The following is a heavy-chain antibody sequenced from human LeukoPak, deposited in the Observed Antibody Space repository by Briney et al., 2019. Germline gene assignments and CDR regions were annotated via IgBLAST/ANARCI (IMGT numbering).Heavy chain of an antibody. V-gene: IGHV3-23*01. D-gene: IGHD2-21*01. J-gene: IGHJ4*02. Sequence: GGSLRLSCVASGITFNNYAMSWVRQGPGMGLEWVSSISGAGGSTYYADSVKGRFTISRDNSKKTLYLEMSSLRAEDAAVYNCAINYSLDYWGQGTLVTVSS. CDR3: AINYSLDY. CDR1: GITFNNYA. CDR2: ISGAGGST.